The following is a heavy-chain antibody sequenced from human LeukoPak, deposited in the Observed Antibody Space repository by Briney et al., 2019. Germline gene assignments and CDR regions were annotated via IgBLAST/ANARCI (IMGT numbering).Heavy chain of an antibody. V-gene: IGHV3-7*01. J-gene: IGHJ4*02. CDR3: ARIGYSSSSTDY. D-gene: IGHD6-6*01. Sequence: QAGGSLGLSCAASGFTFSNYWMSWVRQAPGKGLEWVANINQDGSQEYFVDSLKGRFTISRDNAKNSLYLQLNSLRGEDTAVYYCARIGYSSSSTDYWGQGTLVTVSS. CDR2: INQDGSQE. CDR1: GFTFSNYW.